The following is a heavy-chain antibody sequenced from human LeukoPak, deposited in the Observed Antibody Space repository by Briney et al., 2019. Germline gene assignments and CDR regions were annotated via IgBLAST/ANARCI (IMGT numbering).Heavy chain of an antibody. D-gene: IGHD5-12*01. CDR3: ARVEASGYDYGAFDY. CDR1: GYTFTSYG. CDR2: ISGYNGKT. V-gene: IGHV1-18*01. Sequence: ASVKVSCKASGYTFTSYGISWVRQAPGQGLEWMGWISGYNGKTKYAQKLQGRVTMTTDTSTSTVYMELRSLRSDDTAVYYCARVEASGYDYGAFDYWGQGTLVTVSS. J-gene: IGHJ4*02.